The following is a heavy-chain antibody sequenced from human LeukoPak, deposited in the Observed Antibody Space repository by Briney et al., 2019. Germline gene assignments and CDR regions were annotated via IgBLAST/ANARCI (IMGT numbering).Heavy chain of an antibody. CDR1: GYSFTSYW. CDR3: ARQRAAALWWFDP. Sequence: GESLKISCKGSGYSFTSYWIGWVRQMPGKGLEWMGIICPGDSDTRYSPSFQGQVTISADKSISTAYLQWSSLKASDTAMYYCARQRAAALWWFDPWGQGTLVTVSS. D-gene: IGHD6-13*01. V-gene: IGHV5-51*01. J-gene: IGHJ5*02. CDR2: ICPGDSDT.